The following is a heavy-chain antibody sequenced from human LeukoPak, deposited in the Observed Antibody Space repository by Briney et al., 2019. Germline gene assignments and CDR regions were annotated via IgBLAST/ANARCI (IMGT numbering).Heavy chain of an antibody. CDR2: ISGSGGST. J-gene: IGHJ4*02. V-gene: IGHV3-23*01. CDR3: AKEVKTHYYDSSGLYGGPNYFDY. CDR1: GFTFSSYA. D-gene: IGHD3-22*01. Sequence: PGGSLRLSCAASGFTFSSYAMLWVRQAPGKGLEWVSAISGSGGSTYCADSVKGRFTISRHNSKNALYLQMNSLRAEDTAVYYCAKEVKTHYYDSSGLYGGPNYFDYWGQGTLVTVSS.